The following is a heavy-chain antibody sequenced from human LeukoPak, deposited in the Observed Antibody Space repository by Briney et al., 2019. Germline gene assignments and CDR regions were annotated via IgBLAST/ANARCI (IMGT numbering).Heavy chain of an antibody. CDR1: GFTFSTHT. D-gene: IGHD2-15*01. V-gene: IGHV3-48*01. CDR2: ISSSSTI. J-gene: IGHJ3*02. CDR3: ARAKCSGGNCYRNDAFDI. Sequence: GGSLRLSCAASGFTFSTHTMHWVRQAPGKGLEWVSYISSSSTIYYADSVKGRFTISRDNAKKSLYLQMNSLRGDDTSVYYCARAKCSGGNCYRNDAFDIWGQGTMVTVSS.